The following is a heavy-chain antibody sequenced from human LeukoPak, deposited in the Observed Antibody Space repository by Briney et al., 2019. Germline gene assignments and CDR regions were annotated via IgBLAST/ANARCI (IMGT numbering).Heavy chain of an antibody. D-gene: IGHD6-6*01. J-gene: IGHJ4*02. V-gene: IGHV3-9*01. CDR3: AKGRSSSGPFDY. Sequence: GGSLRPSCAASGFTFDDYAMHWVRLAPGKGLEWVSGISWNSGSIGYADSVKGRFTISRDNAKNSLYLQMNSLRAEDTALYYCAKGRSSSGPFDYWGQGTLVTVSS. CDR1: GFTFDDYA. CDR2: ISWNSGSI.